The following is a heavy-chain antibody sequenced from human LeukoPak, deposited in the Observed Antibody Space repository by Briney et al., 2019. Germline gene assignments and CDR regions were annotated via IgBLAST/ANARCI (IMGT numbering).Heavy chain of an antibody. CDR3: ARDVHGDYGSGWFDP. CDR2: IMPLFGTA. J-gene: IGHJ5*02. CDR1: GGTFNNSA. Sequence: SVKVSCKTSGGTFNNSAISWLRQAPGQGLEWLGGIMPLFGTAGYAQEFQGRVTITKDESPRTVYLELTSLTSDDPAVYYCARDVHGDYGSGWFDPWGQGTLVSVSS. D-gene: IGHD4-17*01. V-gene: IGHV1-69*05.